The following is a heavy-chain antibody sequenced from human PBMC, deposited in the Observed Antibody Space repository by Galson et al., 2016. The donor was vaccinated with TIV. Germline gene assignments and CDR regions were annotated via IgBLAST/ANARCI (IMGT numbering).Heavy chain of an antibody. CDR1: GESLSDYY. CDR3: ACYPNLFGSGNYYKDFDF. CDR2: INLKGST. J-gene: IGHJ4*02. V-gene: IGHV4-34*01. Sequence: SETLSLTCAVSGESLSDYYWNWIRQPPGKGLEWIGEINLKGSTNYNPSLKNRVSMSVDRSKSQFSLRLSSVTAADTAVYYCACYPNLFGSGNYYKDFDFWGQGILVTVSS. D-gene: IGHD3-10*01.